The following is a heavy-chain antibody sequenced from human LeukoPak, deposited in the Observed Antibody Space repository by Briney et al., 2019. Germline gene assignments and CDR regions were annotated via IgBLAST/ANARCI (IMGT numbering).Heavy chain of an antibody. CDR1: GFTFSDYS. Sequence: GGSLRLSCAASGFTFSDYSMNWVRQAPGKGLEWVSSISSYSNYLYYADSVKGRFTISRDNAKNSLYLQMNSLRGEDTAVYYCARLGSIAAAGTPDYWGQGTLVTVSS. D-gene: IGHD6-13*01. CDR2: ISSYSNYL. V-gene: IGHV3-21*01. CDR3: ARLGSIAAAGTPDY. J-gene: IGHJ4*02.